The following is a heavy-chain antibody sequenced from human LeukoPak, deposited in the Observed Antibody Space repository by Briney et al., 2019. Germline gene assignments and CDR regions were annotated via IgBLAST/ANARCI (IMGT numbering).Heavy chain of an antibody. CDR2: ISSSSSYI. V-gene: IGHV3-21*01. CDR3: ARSYYYGSGSPPYYYMDV. J-gene: IGHJ6*03. CDR1: GFTFSSYS. D-gene: IGHD3-10*01. Sequence: GGSLRLSCAASGFTFSSYSMNWVRQAPGKGLEWVSSISSSSSYIYYADLVKGRFTISRDNAKNSLYLQMNSLRAEDTAVYYCARSYYYGSGSPPYYYMDVWGKGTTVTVSS.